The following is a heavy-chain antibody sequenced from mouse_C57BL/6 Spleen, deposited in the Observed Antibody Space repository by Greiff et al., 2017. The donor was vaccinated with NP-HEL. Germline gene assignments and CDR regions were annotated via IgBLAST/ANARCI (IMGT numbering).Heavy chain of an antibody. V-gene: IGHV14-3*01. CDR2: IDPANGNT. CDR3: AQAGGDRYFDV. CDR1: GFNIKNTY. J-gene: IGHJ1*03. D-gene: IGHD3-2*02. Sequence: EVQLQQSVAELVRPGASVKLSCTASGFNIKNTYMHWVKQRPEQGLEWIGRIDPANGNTKYAPQFQGKATITADTSSNTAYLPLSSLTSEDTAIFCGAQAGGDRYFDVWGTGTTVTVSS.